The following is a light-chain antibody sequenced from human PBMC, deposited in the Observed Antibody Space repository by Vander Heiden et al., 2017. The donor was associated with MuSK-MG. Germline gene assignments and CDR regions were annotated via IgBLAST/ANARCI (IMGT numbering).Light chain of an antibody. J-gene: IGKJ1*01. CDR1: QSVSSF. V-gene: IGKV1-39*01. CDR2: AAS. Sequence: IQMTQSPSSLSASVGDRVTITCRASQSVSSFLNWYQQKPGKAPNLLIYAASTLQSGVPSRFSGSGSGTDFHLTINRLQPEEFAIYYCQQSDTVPWTFGQGTKVEIK. CDR3: QQSDTVPWT.